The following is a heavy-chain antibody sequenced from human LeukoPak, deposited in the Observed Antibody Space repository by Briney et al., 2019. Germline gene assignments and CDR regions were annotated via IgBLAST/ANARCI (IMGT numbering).Heavy chain of an antibody. Sequence: GESLKISCKGSGYSFTSYWIGWVRQMPGKGLEWMGIIYPGDSDTRYSPSFQGQVTISADRSISTAHLQWSSLKASDTAMYYCARRDFYYGSGSPGEGYYFDYWGQGTLVTVSS. D-gene: IGHD3-10*01. CDR3: ARRDFYYGSGSPGEGYYFDY. CDR2: IYPGDSDT. V-gene: IGHV5-51*01. CDR1: GYSFTSYW. J-gene: IGHJ4*02.